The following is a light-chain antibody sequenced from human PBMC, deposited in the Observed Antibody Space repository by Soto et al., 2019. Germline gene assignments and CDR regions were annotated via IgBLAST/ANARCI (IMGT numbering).Light chain of an antibody. J-gene: IGLJ1*01. Sequence: QSALTQPPSASGSPGQSVTISCTGTSSDVGGYNYVSWYQQHPGKAPKLIIYEVYKRPSGVPDRFSGSKSGNTAALTVSGLQADYEADYYCSSYVGTKSYVSGTGTKVTVL. V-gene: IGLV2-8*01. CDR1: SSDVGGYNY. CDR3: SSYVGTKSYV. CDR2: EVY.